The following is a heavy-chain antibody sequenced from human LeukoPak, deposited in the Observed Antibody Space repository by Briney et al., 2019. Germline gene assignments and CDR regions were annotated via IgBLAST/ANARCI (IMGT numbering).Heavy chain of an antibody. CDR1: GFTFSSYA. D-gene: IGHD3-9*01. Sequence: PGGSLRLSCAASGFTFSSYAMSWVRQAPGKGLEWVSAISGSGGSTYYADSVKGRFTISRDNSKNTLYLQVNSLRAEDTAVYYCAENPYDILTGYSYRFDYWGQGTLVTVSS. J-gene: IGHJ4*02. V-gene: IGHV3-23*01. CDR3: AENPYDILTGYSYRFDY. CDR2: ISGSGGST.